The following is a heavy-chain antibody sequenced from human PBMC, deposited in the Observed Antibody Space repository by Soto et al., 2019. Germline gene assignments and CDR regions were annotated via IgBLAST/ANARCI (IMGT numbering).Heavy chain of an antibody. Sequence: QVQLAESGGGVVQPGRSLRLSCIGSGFRFSDYGMHWVRQAPGKGLEWVAMMSFDGTYKYSAASVKGRFIISRDNSKNTLFLQMNSLRAEDTAVYYCAKDRRDGEYNSVYDFWGQGTLVTVSS. J-gene: IGHJ4*02. CDR2: MSFDGTYK. V-gene: IGHV3-30*18. CDR3: AKDRRDGEYNSVYDF. D-gene: IGHD4-17*01. CDR1: GFRFSDYG.